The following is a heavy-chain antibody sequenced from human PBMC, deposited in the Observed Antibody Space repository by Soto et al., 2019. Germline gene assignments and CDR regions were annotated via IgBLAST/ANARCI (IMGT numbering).Heavy chain of an antibody. V-gene: IGHV3-30*18. J-gene: IGHJ5*02. CDR3: AKLGVVVPAEHPWFDP. CDR2: ISYDGSNK. CDR1: GFTFRSYG. Sequence: GGSLKLSCAPLGFTFRSYGMHWVRQAPGKGLEWVAVISYDGSNKYYADYVKGRFTISRDNSKNTMYMQMNSLRAEDTAVYYCAKLGVVVPAEHPWFDP. D-gene: IGHD2-2*01.